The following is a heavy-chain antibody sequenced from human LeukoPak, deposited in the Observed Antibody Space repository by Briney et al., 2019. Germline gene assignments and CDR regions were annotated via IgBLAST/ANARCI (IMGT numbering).Heavy chain of an antibody. D-gene: IGHD3-16*01. CDR2: ISRSSSTI. CDR3: ARVSGLGYLDY. V-gene: IGHV3-48*02. Sequence: GGSLRLSCAASGFTLSSYGMNWVRQAPGKGLEWVSYISRSSSTIYYADSVMGRFTISRDNAKSSLDLQMNSLRDEDTAVYYCARVSGLGYLDYWGQGTLVTVSS. J-gene: IGHJ4*02. CDR1: GFTLSSYG.